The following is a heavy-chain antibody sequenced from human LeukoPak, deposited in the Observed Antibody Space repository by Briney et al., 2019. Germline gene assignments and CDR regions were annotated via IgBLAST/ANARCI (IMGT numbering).Heavy chain of an antibody. CDR2: GYYSGIT. V-gene: IGHV4-39*01. J-gene: IGHJ4*02. D-gene: IGHD4-17*01. CDR1: GGSIRSSHYY. Sequence: PSETLSLTCSVSGGSIRSSHYYWGWIRQPPGQGLEGIASGYYSGITYYTPSLRSRVTISIDTSKNQFSLKLTSVTAADTAVFYCARQGGDNGYYYFDFWGQGTLVTVSS. CDR3: ARQGGDNGYYYFDF.